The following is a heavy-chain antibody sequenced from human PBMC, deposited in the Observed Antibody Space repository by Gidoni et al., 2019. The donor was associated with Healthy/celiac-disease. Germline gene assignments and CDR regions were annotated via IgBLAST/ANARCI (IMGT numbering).Heavy chain of an antibody. D-gene: IGHD3-16*01. CDR1: GGSISSYY. J-gene: IGHJ4*02. CDR3: ARVGDGGYSDY. Sequence: QVQLQESGPGLVKPSETLSLTCTVSGGSISSYYWSWIRQPPGKGLEWIGYIYYSGSTNYNPSLKSRVTISVDTSKNQFSLKLSSVTAADTAVYYCARVGDGGYSDYWGQGTLVTVSS. V-gene: IGHV4-59*01. CDR2: IYYSGST.